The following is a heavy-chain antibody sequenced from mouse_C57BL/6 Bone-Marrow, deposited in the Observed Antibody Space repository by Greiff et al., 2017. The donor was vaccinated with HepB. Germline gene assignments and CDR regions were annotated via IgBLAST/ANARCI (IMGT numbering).Heavy chain of an antibody. CDR1: GFSLTSYG. CDR3: ARPYYGSSSWFAY. D-gene: IGHD1-1*01. J-gene: IGHJ3*01. CDR2: IWSGGST. V-gene: IGHV2-2*01. Sequence: VKLMESGPGLVQPSQSLSITCTVSGFSLTSYGVHWVRQSPGKGLEWLGVIWSGGSTDYNAAFISRLSISKDNSKSQVFFKMNSLQADDTAIYYCARPYYGSSSWFAYWGQGTLVTVSA.